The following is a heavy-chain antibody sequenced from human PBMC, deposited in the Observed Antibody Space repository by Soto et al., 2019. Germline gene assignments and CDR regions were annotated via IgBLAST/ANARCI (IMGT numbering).Heavy chain of an antibody. V-gene: IGHV1-69*13. Sequence: SVKVSCKASGGTFSRYTITWVRQAPGQGLEWMGGITPMFGTPNYAQKFQGRVTITADESTSTAYMGLSSLRSEDTAMYYCARDGTLYDSSAYYYLYWGQGTLVTVSS. CDR2: ITPMFGTP. D-gene: IGHD3-22*01. CDR1: GGTFSRYT. J-gene: IGHJ4*02. CDR3: ARDGTLYDSSAYYYLY.